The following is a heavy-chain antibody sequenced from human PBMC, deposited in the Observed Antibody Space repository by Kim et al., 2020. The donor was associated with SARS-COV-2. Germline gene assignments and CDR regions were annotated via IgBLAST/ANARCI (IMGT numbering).Heavy chain of an antibody. V-gene: IGHV6-1*01. D-gene: IGHD6-13*01. Sequence: YAVAVKSRITINPATSKNQFSLQLNSVTPEDTAVYYCAREIAAGRGAPENWGQGTLVTVSS. CDR3: AREIAAGRGAPEN. J-gene: IGHJ4*02.